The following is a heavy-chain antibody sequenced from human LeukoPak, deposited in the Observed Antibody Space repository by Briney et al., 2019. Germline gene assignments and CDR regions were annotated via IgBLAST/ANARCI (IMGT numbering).Heavy chain of an antibody. CDR1: GFTFSSYE. D-gene: IGHD3-10*01. V-gene: IGHV3-48*03. J-gene: IGHJ4*02. CDR3: AIARGYAKNDY. Sequence: PGGSLRLSCAASGFTFSSYEMNWVRQAPGKGLEWCSYISSSGSTIYYADSVKGRFTISSDNSKNTLYLQMNSLRAEDTAVYSCAIARGYAKNDYWGQGTLVTVSS. CDR2: ISSSGSTI.